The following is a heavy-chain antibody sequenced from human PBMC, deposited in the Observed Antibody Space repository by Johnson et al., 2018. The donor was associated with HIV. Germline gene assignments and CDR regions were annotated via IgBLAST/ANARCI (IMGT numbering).Heavy chain of an antibody. CDR2: VRYDGSNK. Sequence: QVQLVESGGGVVQPGASLRLSCAASGFTFSSYGMHWVRQAPGKGLDWVAFVRYDGSNKYYADSVKGRFTISRDNSKNTLYLQMNSLRAEDTAVYYCARDGVGYSSLKDAFDIWGQGTMVTVSS. J-gene: IGHJ3*02. V-gene: IGHV3-30*02. CDR3: ARDGVGYSSLKDAFDI. CDR1: GFTFSSYG. D-gene: IGHD6-6*01.